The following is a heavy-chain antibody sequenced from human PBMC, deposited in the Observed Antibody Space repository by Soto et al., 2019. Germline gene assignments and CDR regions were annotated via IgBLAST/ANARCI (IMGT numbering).Heavy chain of an antibody. CDR2: FYYSGST. V-gene: IGHV4-61*01. CDR1: GGSVSGGSYF. D-gene: IGHD6-13*01. Sequence: PSETLSLTCTVSGGSVSGGSYFWSWVRQPPGKGLEWIGYFYYSGSTKYNPSLKSRVTILVDTSKNQFSLKLNSVTAADTAVYYCAQQLGNYYYGMDVWGQGTTVTVSS. CDR3: AQQLGNYYYGMDV. J-gene: IGHJ6*02.